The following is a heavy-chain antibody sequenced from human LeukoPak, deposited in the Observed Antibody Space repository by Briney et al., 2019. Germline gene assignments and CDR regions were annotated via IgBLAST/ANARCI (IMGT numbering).Heavy chain of an antibody. CDR1: GFTFSSYG. D-gene: IGHD6-13*01. Sequence: PGGSLRLSCAASGFTFSSYGMHWVRQGPGKGLXXXAVISYDGSNKYYADSVKGRFTISRDNSKNTLYLQMNSLRAEDTAVYHCAKDGSSSSFDYWGQGTLVTVSS. J-gene: IGHJ4*02. CDR2: ISYDGSNK. V-gene: IGHV3-30*18. CDR3: AKDGSSSSFDY.